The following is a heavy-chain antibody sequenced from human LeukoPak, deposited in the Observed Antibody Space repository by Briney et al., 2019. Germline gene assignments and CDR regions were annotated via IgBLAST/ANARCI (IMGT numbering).Heavy chain of an antibody. CDR2: INHSGST. CDR3: ARAYDFWSGYPNYYYGMDV. CDR1: GGSFSGYY. Sequence: PSETLSLTCAVYGGSFSGYYWSWIRQPPGKGLEWIGEINHSGSTNYNPSLKSRVTISVDTSKNQFSLKLSSVTAADTAVYYCARAYDFWSGYPNYYYGMDVWGQGTTVTVSS. V-gene: IGHV4-34*01. D-gene: IGHD3-3*01. J-gene: IGHJ6*02.